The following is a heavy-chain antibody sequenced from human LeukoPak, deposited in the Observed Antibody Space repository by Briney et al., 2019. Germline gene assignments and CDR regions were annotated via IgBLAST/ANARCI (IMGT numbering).Heavy chain of an antibody. V-gene: IGHV3-15*01. CDR2: IKSKTDGGTT. D-gene: IGHD2-2*01. Sequence: PGGSLRLSCAASGFTFSNAWMRWVRQAQGKGLEWVGRIKSKTDGGTTDYAAPVKGRFTISRDDSKNTLYLQMNSLKTEDTAVYYCTTEIVVVPAAAWGGYWGQGTLVTVSS. CDR3: TTEIVVVPAAAWGGY. CDR1: GFTFSNAW. J-gene: IGHJ4*02.